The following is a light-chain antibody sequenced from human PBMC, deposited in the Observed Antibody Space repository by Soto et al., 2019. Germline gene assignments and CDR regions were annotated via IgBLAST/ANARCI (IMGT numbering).Light chain of an antibody. V-gene: IGLV1-47*01. CDR3: ASWDDSLSGYV. CDR1: SSSIGSNH. Sequence: QSVLTQPTSASGTPGQRVTISCSGSSSSIGSNHVYWYQQVPGTAPKLLIYKSGRRPSGVPDRFSGSKSGTSASLAISGLRSEDEADYHCASWDDSLSGYVFGTGTKLTVL. J-gene: IGLJ1*01. CDR2: KSG.